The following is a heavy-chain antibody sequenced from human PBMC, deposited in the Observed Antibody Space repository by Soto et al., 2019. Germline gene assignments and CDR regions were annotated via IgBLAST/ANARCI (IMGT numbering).Heavy chain of an antibody. V-gene: IGHV3-7*03. CDR3: ARFALTTWNLFDP. Sequence: GGSLRLSCAASGFTFSSYWMSWVRQAPGKGLEWVANIKQDGSEKYYVDSVKGRFTISRDNAKNSLYLQMNSLRAEDAAVYYCARFALTTWNLFDPWGQGTLVTVSS. CDR2: IKQDGSEK. J-gene: IGHJ5*02. CDR1: GFTFSSYW.